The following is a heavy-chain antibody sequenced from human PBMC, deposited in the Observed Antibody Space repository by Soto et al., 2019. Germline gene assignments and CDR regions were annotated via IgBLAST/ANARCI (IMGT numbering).Heavy chain of an antibody. J-gene: IGHJ5*02. Sequence: QVQLQESGPGLVKPSETLSLTCTVSGGSVSSGSCYWSWIRQPPGKGLEWIEYIYYSGSTNYNPSLKSRDTISVDTSMYQFSLKLSSVTAADTAVYYCARDRRIAVAGTFDPWGQGTLVTVSS. CDR2: IYYSGST. CDR3: ARDRRIAVAGTFDP. D-gene: IGHD6-19*01. CDR1: GGSVSSGSCY. V-gene: IGHV4-61*01.